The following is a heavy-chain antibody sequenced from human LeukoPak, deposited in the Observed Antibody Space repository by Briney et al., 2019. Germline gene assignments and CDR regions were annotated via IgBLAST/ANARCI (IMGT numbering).Heavy chain of an antibody. CDR1: GFTFSSYG. D-gene: IGHD3-10*01. J-gene: IGHJ4*02. CDR3: ARHVASGGSGVDY. Sequence: GGSLRLSCAASGFTFSSYGMSWVRQAPGKGLEWVSAISGSGGSTYYADSVKGRFTISRDNSKNTLYLQMNSLRAEDTAVYYCARHVASGGSGVDYWGQGTLVTVSS. V-gene: IGHV3-23*01. CDR2: ISGSGGST.